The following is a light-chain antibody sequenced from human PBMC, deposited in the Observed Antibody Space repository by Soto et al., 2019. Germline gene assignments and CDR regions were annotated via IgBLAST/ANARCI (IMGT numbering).Light chain of an antibody. CDR1: QGISSW. CDR3: QQYNTSPPT. CDR2: AAS. V-gene: IGKV1D-16*02. J-gene: IGKJ4*01. Sequence: DIQMTQSPSSLSASVGDRVTITCRARQGISSWLAWYQQKAEKDPSSLIYAASSLQSGVPSRFSGSGSGTDFNLTIISLQPEDFATYYCQQYNTSPPTFGGGTKVEIK.